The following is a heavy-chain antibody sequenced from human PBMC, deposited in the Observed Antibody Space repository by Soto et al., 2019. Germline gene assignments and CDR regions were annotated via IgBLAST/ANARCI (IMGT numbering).Heavy chain of an antibody. D-gene: IGHD3-22*01. Sequence: SETLSLTCGVSGDSIRNYYWSWIRQPPGKGLEWIGYIYDSGRTNYNPSLKSRVTISVDTSKNQFSLKLSSVTAADTAVYYCARGRKDSSGYLYYFDYWGQGTLVTVSS. CDR1: GDSIRNYY. V-gene: IGHV4-59*01. CDR3: ARGRKDSSGYLYYFDY. CDR2: IYDSGRT. J-gene: IGHJ4*01.